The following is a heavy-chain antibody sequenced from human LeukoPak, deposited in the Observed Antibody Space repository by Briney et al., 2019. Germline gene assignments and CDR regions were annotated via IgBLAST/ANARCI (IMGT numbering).Heavy chain of an antibody. CDR3: ARQEGASIFGGNDY. CDR2: IYHSGST. D-gene: IGHD3-3*01. V-gene: IGHV4-38-2*01. Sequence: SETLSLTCAVSGYSISSGYYWGWIRQPPGKGLGWIGSIYHSGSTYYNPSLKSRVTISVDTSKNQFSLKLSSETAADTAVYYCARQEGASIFGGNDYWGQGTLVTVSS. CDR1: GYSISSGYY. J-gene: IGHJ4*02.